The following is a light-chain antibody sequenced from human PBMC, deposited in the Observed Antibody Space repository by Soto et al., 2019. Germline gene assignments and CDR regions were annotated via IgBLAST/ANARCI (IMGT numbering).Light chain of an antibody. CDR3: QQGYSFPWT. CDR2: ATS. Sequence: DIQMTQSPSSVSASVGDRVTMSCRASQGISNLLAWYQQKPGKAPKLLIYATSSLQSGVPRRFSGSGSGTDFTLSISSLQPEDFATYYCQQGYSFPWTFGQGTKVEIK. J-gene: IGKJ1*01. CDR1: QGISNL. V-gene: IGKV1-12*01.